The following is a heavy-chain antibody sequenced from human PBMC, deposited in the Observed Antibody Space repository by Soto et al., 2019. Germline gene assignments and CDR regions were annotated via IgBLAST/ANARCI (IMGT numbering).Heavy chain of an antibody. Sequence: QVQLVQSGADVKKPGASVKVSCKASGYTFTSYGISWVRQAPGQGLEWMGWISAYNGNTNYAQKLQGRVTMTTDTSTSTAYMELRSLRSDDTAVYYCARVRSPYYYDSSGRFDYWGQGTLVTVSS. CDR3: ARVRSPYYYDSSGRFDY. D-gene: IGHD3-22*01. CDR1: GYTFTSYG. CDR2: ISAYNGNT. V-gene: IGHV1-18*01. J-gene: IGHJ4*02.